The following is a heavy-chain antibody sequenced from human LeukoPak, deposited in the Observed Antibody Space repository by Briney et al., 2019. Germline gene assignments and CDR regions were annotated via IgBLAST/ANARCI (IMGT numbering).Heavy chain of an antibody. J-gene: IGHJ1*01. CDR1: GFTFSGYW. Sequence: GGSLRLSCEASGFTFSGYWMHWVRQAPGKGLVWVSRIKSDGKTNYADSVKGRFTISRDNAKNTVSLQMDSLRAEDTGVYYCARAPSEVGGYYPEYFRHWGQGTLVTASS. CDR3: ARAPSEVGGYYPEYFRH. V-gene: IGHV3-74*01. D-gene: IGHD3-22*01. CDR2: IKSDGKT.